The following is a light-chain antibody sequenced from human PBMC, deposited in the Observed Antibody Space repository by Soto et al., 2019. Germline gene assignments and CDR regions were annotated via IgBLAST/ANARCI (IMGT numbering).Light chain of an antibody. CDR3: CSYTTSNTPQIV. CDR2: DVS. CDR1: SSDVFGYNY. Sequence: QSVLTQPASGSGSPGQSITISFTGTSSDVFGYNYVSWYQQHPGKAPKFMIYDVSNRPSGVSNRFSGSKSGNTASLTISGLQAEDEADYYCCSYTTSNTPQIVFGTGTKVTVL. V-gene: IGLV2-14*01. J-gene: IGLJ1*01.